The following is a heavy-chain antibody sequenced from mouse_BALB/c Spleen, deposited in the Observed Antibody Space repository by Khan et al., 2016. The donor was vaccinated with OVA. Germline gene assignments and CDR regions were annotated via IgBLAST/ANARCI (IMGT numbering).Heavy chain of an antibody. D-gene: IGHD1-1*01. J-gene: IGHJ3*01. Sequence: QVQLKQSGAEQARPGASVKMSCKASGYIFTSYMMHWVKQRPGQGLEWIGDINPSSDYNNYNQKFKDKATLTADKSSSTAYMQLSSLTSEGSAVYYWARGGCGSFGYWGHGTLVTGSA. CDR3: ARGGCGSFGY. V-gene: IGHV1-4*01. CDR2: INPSSDYN. CDR1: GYIFTSYM.